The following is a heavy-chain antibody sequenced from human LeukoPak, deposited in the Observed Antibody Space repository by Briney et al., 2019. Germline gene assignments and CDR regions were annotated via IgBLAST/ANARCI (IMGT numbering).Heavy chain of an antibody. V-gene: IGHV4-59*01. CDR2: IYYSGRT. Sequence: SETLSLTCTVSGGSIRSYYWSWIRQPPGTGLEWIGYIYYSGRTNYNPSLKSRVSISVDPSKNQFSLKLSSVTAADTAVYYCARTGSTVTMLYPFDHWGQGTLVTVSS. J-gene: IGHJ4*02. CDR1: GGSIRSYY. D-gene: IGHD4-17*01. CDR3: ARTGSTVTMLYPFDH.